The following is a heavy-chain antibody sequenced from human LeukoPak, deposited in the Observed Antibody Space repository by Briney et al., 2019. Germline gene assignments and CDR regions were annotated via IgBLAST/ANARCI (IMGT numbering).Heavy chain of an antibody. J-gene: IGHJ4*02. V-gene: IGHV3-11*01. D-gene: IGHD3-22*01. CDR2: ISYSGSPI. CDR3: ARAPYYYDTSGYKYYFDY. CDR1: GFTFSDYY. Sequence: GGSLRLSCAASGFTFSDYYMSWIRQAPGKGLEWVSYISYSGSPIYYADSVKGRFTISRDNAKNSLFLQMNSLRAEDTAVYYCARAPYYYDTSGYKYYFDYWGQGTLVTVSS.